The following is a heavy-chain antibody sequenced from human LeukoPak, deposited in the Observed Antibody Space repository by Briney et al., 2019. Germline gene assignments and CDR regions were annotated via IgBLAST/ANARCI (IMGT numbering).Heavy chain of an antibody. Sequence: GGSLRLSCAASGFTFSSYAMSWVRQAPGKGLEWVSAKSGSGSAYYADSVRGRFTISRDNSKNTLVLQMNSLRADDTAVYYCAREPRNYYDSSGYYDYWGQGTLVTVSS. CDR3: AREPRNYYDSSGYYDY. V-gene: IGHV3-23*01. CDR2: KSGSGSA. J-gene: IGHJ4*02. CDR1: GFTFSSYA. D-gene: IGHD3-22*01.